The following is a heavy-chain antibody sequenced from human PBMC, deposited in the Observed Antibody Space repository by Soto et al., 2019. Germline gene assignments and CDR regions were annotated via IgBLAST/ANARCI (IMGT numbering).Heavy chain of an antibody. D-gene: IGHD3-10*01. J-gene: IGHJ5*02. CDR3: ARGTYYYGSGSYYNASGGVDP. Sequence: ASVKVSCKASGYTFTSYAMHWVRQAPGQRLEWMGWINAGNGNTKYSQKFQGRVTITRDTSASTAYMELSSLRSEDTAVYYCARGTYYYGSGSYYNASGGVDPWGQGTLVTVSS. CDR1: GYTFTSYA. CDR2: INAGNGNT. V-gene: IGHV1-3*01.